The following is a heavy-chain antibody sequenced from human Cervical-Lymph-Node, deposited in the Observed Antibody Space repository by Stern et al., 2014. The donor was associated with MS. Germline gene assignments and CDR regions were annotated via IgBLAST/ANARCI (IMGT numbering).Heavy chain of an antibody. CDR1: GFTFSSYS. V-gene: IGHV3-48*02. CDR2: ISSSSSTI. CDR3: ARDPEVGASYYFDY. J-gene: IGHJ4*02. Sequence: EVQLVESGGGLVQPGGSLRLSCAASGFTFSSYSMNWVRQAPGKGLEWVSYISSSSSTIYYAGSVKGRFTISRDNAKNSLYLQMNSLRDEDTAVYYCARDPEVGASYYFDYWGQGTLVTVSS. D-gene: IGHD1-26*01.